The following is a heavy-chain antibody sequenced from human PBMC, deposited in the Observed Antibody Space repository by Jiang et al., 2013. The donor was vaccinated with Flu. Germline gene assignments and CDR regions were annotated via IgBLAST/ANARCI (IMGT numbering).Heavy chain of an antibody. Sequence: GSGLVKPSETLSLTCTVSGGSISSSSYYWGWIRQPPGKGLEWIGSIYYSGSTYYNPSLKSRVTISVDTSKNQFSLKLSSVTAADTAVYYCARQGPGVVLDDYFDYWGQGTLVTVSS. CDR1: GGSISSSSYY. J-gene: IGHJ4*02. CDR2: IYYSGST. CDR3: ARQGPGVVLDDYFDY. D-gene: IGHD3-3*01. V-gene: IGHV4-39*01.